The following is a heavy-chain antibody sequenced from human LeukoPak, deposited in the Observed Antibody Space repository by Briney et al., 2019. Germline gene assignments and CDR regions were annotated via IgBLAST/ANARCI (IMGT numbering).Heavy chain of an antibody. CDR1: GFMFTAYY. V-gene: IGHV1-2*02. D-gene: IGHD3-10*01. Sequence: ASVKVSCKTSGFMFTAYYIHWVRQVPGQGLEWMGWFNPKSGDTNYPQKFQGRVTMTRDTSISTAYMELSRLRSDDTAVYYCARLYYYGSGSYYSGYYFDYWGQGTLVTVSS. CDR3: ARLYYYGSGSYYSGYYFDY. CDR2: FNPKSGDT. J-gene: IGHJ4*02.